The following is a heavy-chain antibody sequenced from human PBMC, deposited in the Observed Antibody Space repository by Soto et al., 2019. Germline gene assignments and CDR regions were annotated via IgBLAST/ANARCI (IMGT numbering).Heavy chain of an antibody. J-gene: IGHJ3*02. Sequence: QVQLVQSGAEVKKPGASVKVSCKASGYTFTGYYMHWVRQAPGQGLEWMGWINPNSGGTNYAQKFQGWVTMTRDTSISTSYMELSRLRCDDTAVYYCARGIAARPNDAFDIWGQGTMVTVSS. V-gene: IGHV1-2*04. CDR1: GYTFTGYY. D-gene: IGHD6-6*01. CDR3: ARGIAARPNDAFDI. CDR2: INPNSGGT.